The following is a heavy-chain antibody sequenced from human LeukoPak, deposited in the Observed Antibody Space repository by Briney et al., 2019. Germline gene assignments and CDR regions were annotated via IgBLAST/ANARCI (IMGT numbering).Heavy chain of an antibody. CDR1: GFTFSSYS. V-gene: IGHV3-21*01. J-gene: IGHJ6*02. CDR2: ISSSSSYI. D-gene: IGHD2-2*01. Sequence: PGGSLRLSCAASGFTFSSYSMNWVRQASGKGLEWVSSISSSSSYIYYADSVKGRFTISRDNAKNSLYLQMNSLRAEDTAVYYCARDSAPAAMPWRVRYYGMDVWGQGTTVTVSS. CDR3: ARDSAPAAMPWRVRYYGMDV.